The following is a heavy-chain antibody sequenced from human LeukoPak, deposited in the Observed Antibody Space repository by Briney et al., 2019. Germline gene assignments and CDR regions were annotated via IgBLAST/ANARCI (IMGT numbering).Heavy chain of an antibody. J-gene: IGHJ4*02. V-gene: IGHV4-59*08. D-gene: IGHD2-8*01. CDR2: IYYSGST. Sequence: PSETLSLTCTVSGGSISSYYWSWIRQPPGKGLEWIGYIYYSGSTNYNPSLKSRVTISVDTSKNQFSLKVSSVTAADTAVYYCARHASVMVIDYWGQGTLVTVSS. CDR1: GGSISSYY. CDR3: ARHASVMVIDY.